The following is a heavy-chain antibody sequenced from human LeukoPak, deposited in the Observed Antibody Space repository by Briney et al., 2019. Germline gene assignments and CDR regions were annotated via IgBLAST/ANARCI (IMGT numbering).Heavy chain of an antibody. CDR1: GIFIGNYW. D-gene: IGHD3-10*01. J-gene: IGHJ4*02. CDR2: IKAADVET. Sequence: GSALLFYCKAAGIFIGNYWIGWGRALPGKVVEWVAYIKAADVETKNRPSCQGQVTMSVDKSISPAYLQWSSLKASETALYYCAIGVHGTGYYEYCDQGTLVTVSP. V-gene: IGHV5-51*01. CDR3: AIGVHGTGYYEY.